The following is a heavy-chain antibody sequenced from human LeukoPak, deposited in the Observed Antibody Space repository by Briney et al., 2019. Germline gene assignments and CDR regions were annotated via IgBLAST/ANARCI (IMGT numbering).Heavy chain of an antibody. CDR1: GGTFTNYA. CDR2: IIPIFGTA. D-gene: IGHD6-19*01. V-gene: IGHV1-69*06. Sequence: GASVKFSCKASGGTFTNYAISWVRQAPGQGLKWMEGIIPIFGTANYAQKFQGRVTITADKSTSTAYMELSSLRSEDTAVYYCARETTAYSSGWYPMLYAFDIWGQGTMVTVSS. J-gene: IGHJ3*02. CDR3: ARETTAYSSGWYPMLYAFDI.